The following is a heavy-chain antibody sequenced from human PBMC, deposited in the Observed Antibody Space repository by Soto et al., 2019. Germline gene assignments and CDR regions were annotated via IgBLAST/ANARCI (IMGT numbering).Heavy chain of an antibody. D-gene: IGHD1-26*01. V-gene: IGHV1-69*02. Sequence: QVQLVQSGAEVKKPGSSVKVSCKASGGTFSSYTISWVRQAPGQGLEWMGRIIPILGIANYAQKFQGRVTITADKSTSTAYMELSSLRSEDTAVYYCACETWWELLRNFDYWGQGTLVTVSS. J-gene: IGHJ4*02. CDR3: ACETWWELLRNFDY. CDR2: IIPILGIA. CDR1: GGTFSSYT.